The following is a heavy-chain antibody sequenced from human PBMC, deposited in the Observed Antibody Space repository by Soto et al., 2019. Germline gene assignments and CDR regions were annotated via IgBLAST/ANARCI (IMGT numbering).Heavy chain of an antibody. V-gene: IGHV4-31*03. CDR2: IYYSGST. D-gene: IGHD2-8*02. CDR3: ARKRQYCTGGEVSCYSAFFFDS. J-gene: IGHJ4*02. Sequence: QVQLQESGPGLVKPSQTLSLTCTVSGGSITSSGYYWSWIRQHPGKGLEWIGYIYYSGSTYYNPSLKSRLTISGDTAKNQFSLGLDPVAGAETAIYYRARKRQYCTGGEVSCYSAFFFDSWGQGTLVNVSS. CDR1: GGSITSSGYY.